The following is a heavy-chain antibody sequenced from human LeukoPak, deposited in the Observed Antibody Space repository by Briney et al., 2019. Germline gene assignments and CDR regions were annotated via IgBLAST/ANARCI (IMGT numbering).Heavy chain of an antibody. J-gene: IGHJ4*02. D-gene: IGHD2-15*01. V-gene: IGHV3-20*04. CDR2: INWNGGST. CDR3: ARVKDIVVVHMYYFDY. Sequence: EGSLRLSCAASGFTFDDYGMRWVRQAPGKGLEWVSGINWNGGSTGYADSVKGRFTISRDNAKNSLYLQMNSLRAEDTALYYCARVKDIVVVHMYYFDYWGQGTLVTVSS. CDR1: GFTFDDYG.